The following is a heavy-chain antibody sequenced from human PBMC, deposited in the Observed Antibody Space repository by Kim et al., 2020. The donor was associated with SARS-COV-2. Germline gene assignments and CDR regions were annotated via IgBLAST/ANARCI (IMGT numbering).Heavy chain of an antibody. CDR2: IYYSGST. D-gene: IGHD6-13*01. CDR3: ARGVEIAAAGLDY. J-gene: IGHJ4*02. CDR1: GGSISSGDYY. Sequence: SETLSLTCTVSGGSISSGDYYWSWIRQPPGKGLEWIGYIYYSGSTYYNPSLKSRVTISVDTSKNQFSLKLSSVTAADTAVYYCARGVEIAAAGLDYWGQGTLVTVSS. V-gene: IGHV4-30-4*01.